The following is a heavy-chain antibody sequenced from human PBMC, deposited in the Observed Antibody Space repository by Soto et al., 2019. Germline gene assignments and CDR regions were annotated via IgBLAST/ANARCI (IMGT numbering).Heavy chain of an antibody. CDR2: ISVHSGKT. J-gene: IGHJ6*02. Sequence: ASVKVSCKTSGYTFTSYGVTWVRQAPGQGLEWMAWISVHSGKTKFAESLRGRVTLTTDTSTSTAYMELRSLRSDDTAVYYCVRDDFGVALFYYHGMDVWGQGTTVTVS. V-gene: IGHV1-18*01. D-gene: IGHD3-3*01. CDR1: GYTFTSYG. CDR3: VRDDFGVALFYYHGMDV.